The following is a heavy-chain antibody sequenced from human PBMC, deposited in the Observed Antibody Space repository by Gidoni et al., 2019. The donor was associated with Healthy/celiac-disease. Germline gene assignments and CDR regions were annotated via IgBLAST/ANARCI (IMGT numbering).Heavy chain of an antibody. V-gene: IGHV3-30-3*01. CDR3: ASPPVATIDYYYYGMDV. D-gene: IGHD5-12*01. Sequence: QVQLAESGGGVVQPGRSLRLSCAASGFTFSSYAMHWVRQAPGKGLEWVAVISYDGSNKYYADSVKGRFTISRDNSKNTLYLQMNSLRAEDTAVYYCASPPVATIDYYYYGMDVWGQGTTVTVSS. CDR1: GFTFSSYA. CDR2: ISYDGSNK. J-gene: IGHJ6*02.